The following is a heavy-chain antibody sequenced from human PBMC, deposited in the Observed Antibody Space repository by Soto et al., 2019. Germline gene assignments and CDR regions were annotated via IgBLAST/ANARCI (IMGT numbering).Heavy chain of an antibody. V-gene: IGHV3-7*04. Sequence: PGGSLRLSCAASGFTFSSYWMSWVRQAPGKGLEWVANIKQDGSEKYYVDSVKGRFTISRDNAKNLLYLQMNSLRAEDTAVYYCARDRYSSGYYYVSHYFDYWGQGTLVTVSS. CDR2: IKQDGSEK. CDR3: ARDRYSSGYYYVSHYFDY. J-gene: IGHJ4*02. CDR1: GFTFSSYW. D-gene: IGHD3-22*01.